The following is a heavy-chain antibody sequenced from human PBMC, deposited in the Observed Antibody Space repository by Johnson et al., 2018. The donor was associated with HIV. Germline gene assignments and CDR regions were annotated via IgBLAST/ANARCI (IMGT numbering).Heavy chain of an antibody. J-gene: IGHJ3*02. CDR2: IAYDGANK. Sequence: VQLVESGGGVVRPGGSLRLSCAASGFTFSNYAIHWVRQAPGTGLEWVAVIAYDGANKYYGDSVKGPFTISRDNSKNTLYLYMNRLRTDDTAVYYCVRGWHTSGRCDVFDIWGQGTTVIVSS. CDR1: GFTFSNYA. CDR3: VRGWHTSGRCDVFDI. D-gene: IGHD6-19*01. V-gene: IGHV3-30-3*01.